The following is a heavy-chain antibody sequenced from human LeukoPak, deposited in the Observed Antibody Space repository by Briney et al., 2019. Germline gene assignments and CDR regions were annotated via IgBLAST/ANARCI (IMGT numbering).Heavy chain of an antibody. Sequence: GGSLRLSCAASGFTFSSYAMSWVRQAPGKGLEWVSAISGSGGSTYYADSVKGRFTISRDNSKNTLYLQMNSLRAEDTAVYYCAKPGKYSSSWYGYYFDYWGQGTLVTVSS. CDR2: ISGSGGST. CDR3: AKPGKYSSSWYGYYFDY. V-gene: IGHV3-23*01. J-gene: IGHJ4*02. CDR1: GFTFSSYA. D-gene: IGHD6-13*01.